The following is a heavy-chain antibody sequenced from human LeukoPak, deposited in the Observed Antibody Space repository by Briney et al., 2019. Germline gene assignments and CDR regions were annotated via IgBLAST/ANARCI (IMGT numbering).Heavy chain of an antibody. D-gene: IGHD5-12*01. J-gene: IGHJ6*02. V-gene: IGHV3-30-3*01. CDR3: ARDNGGYDWALDV. CDR2: ISYDGSNK. Sequence: GRSLRLSCAASGFTFSSYAMHGVRQAPGKGLEWVAVISYDGSNKYYADSVKGRFTISRDNSKNTLYLQMNSLRAEDAAVYYCARDNGGYDWALDVWGQGTTVTVSS. CDR1: GFTFSSYA.